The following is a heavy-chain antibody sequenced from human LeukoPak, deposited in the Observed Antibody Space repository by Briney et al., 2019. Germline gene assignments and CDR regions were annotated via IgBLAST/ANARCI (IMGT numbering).Heavy chain of an antibody. CDR2: ISGSGSGSGGST. Sequence: GGSLRLSCAASGFTFSSYAMSWVRQAPGKGLEWVSAISGSGSGSGGSTYYADSVKGRFTISRDNSNNTLYLQMNSLRAEDTAVYYCATISGNFDYFDYWGQGTLVTVSS. CDR1: GFTFSSYA. CDR3: ATISGNFDYFDY. D-gene: IGHD5-12*01. V-gene: IGHV3-23*01. J-gene: IGHJ4*02.